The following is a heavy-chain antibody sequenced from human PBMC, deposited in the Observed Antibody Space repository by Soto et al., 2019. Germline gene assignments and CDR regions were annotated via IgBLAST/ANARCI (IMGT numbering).Heavy chain of an antibody. J-gene: IGHJ3*02. CDR3: ARNRIAARPGISHAFDI. CDR1: GYTFTSYA. D-gene: IGHD6-6*01. Sequence: ASVKVSCKASGYTFTSYAMHWVRQAPGQGLEWMGIIHPSDGSTSYAQKFQGRVTMTRDTSTSTVYMELSSLRSEDTAVYYCARNRIAARPGISHAFDIWGQGTMVTVSS. CDR2: IHPSDGST. V-gene: IGHV1-46*01.